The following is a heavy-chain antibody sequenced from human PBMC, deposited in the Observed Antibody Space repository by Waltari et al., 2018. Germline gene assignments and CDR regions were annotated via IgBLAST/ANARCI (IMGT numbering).Heavy chain of an antibody. Sequence: QVQLQESGPGLVKPSDTLSLTCAVSGYSISRSNWWGWIRQPPGKGLEWIGYIYYSGSTYYNPSLKSRVTMSVDTSKNQFSLKLSSVTAVDTAVYYCARENGVVPAAMGGWFDPWGQGTLVTVSS. CDR2: IYYSGST. D-gene: IGHD2-2*01. J-gene: IGHJ5*02. CDR1: GYSISRSNW. CDR3: ARENGVVPAAMGGWFDP. V-gene: IGHV4-28*03.